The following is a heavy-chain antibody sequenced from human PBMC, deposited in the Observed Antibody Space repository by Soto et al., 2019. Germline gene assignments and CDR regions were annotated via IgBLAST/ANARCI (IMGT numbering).Heavy chain of an antibody. J-gene: IGHJ4*02. D-gene: IGHD6-19*01. CDR1: GFTFSSYG. CDR2: IWYDGSNK. CDR3: ASLSGYSSGGPFDY. V-gene: IGHV3-33*01. Sequence: QVQLVESGGGVVQPGRSLRLSCAASGFTFSSYGMHWVRQAPGKGLEWVAVIWYDGSNKYYADSVKGRFTISRDNSKNTLYLQMNSLRAEDTAVYYCASLSGYSSGGPFDYWGQGTLVTVSS.